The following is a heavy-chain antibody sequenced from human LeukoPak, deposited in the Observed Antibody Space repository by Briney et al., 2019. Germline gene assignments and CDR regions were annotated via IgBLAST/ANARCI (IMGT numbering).Heavy chain of an antibody. V-gene: IGHV1-46*01. Sequence: ASVKVSCKASGYTFTSYYMHWVRQAPGQGLEWMGIINPSGGSTSYAQKFQGRVTMTRDTSTSTVYMELSSLRSEDTAVYYCASFRESTVGASHYYCGMGVWGQGTTVTVSS. CDR2: INPSGGST. D-gene: IGHD1-26*01. J-gene: IGHJ6*02. CDR1: GYTFTSYY. CDR3: ASFRESTVGASHYYCGMGV.